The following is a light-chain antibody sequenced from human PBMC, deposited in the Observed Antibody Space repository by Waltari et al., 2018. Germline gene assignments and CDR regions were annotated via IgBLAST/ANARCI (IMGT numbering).Light chain of an antibody. CDR1: CSDVGGLKY. CDR3: SSYTSSSTLYV. Sequence: SALTQPASVSGSPGQSITIPCTGTCSDVGGLKYVSWYQQHPGKAPKLMIYEVSNRPSGVSNRFSGSKSGNTASLTISGLQAEDEADYYCSSYTSSSTLYVFGTGTKVTVL. CDR2: EVS. J-gene: IGLJ1*01. V-gene: IGLV2-14*01.